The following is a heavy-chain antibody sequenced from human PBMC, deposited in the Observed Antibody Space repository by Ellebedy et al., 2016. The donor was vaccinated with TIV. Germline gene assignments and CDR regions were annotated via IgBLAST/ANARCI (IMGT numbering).Heavy chain of an antibody. CDR2: INPGDSDT. Sequence: GESLKISCKGSGYRFTNYWIGWVRQMPGQGLEWMGIINPGDSDTRHSPSFQGQVTISADKSISTAYLQWSSLKASDTAMYYCARLGIMVRGALGDPGFDYWGQGTLVTVSS. CDR1: GYRFTNYW. V-gene: IGHV5-51*01. CDR3: ARLGIMVRGALGDPGFDY. J-gene: IGHJ4*02. D-gene: IGHD3-10*01.